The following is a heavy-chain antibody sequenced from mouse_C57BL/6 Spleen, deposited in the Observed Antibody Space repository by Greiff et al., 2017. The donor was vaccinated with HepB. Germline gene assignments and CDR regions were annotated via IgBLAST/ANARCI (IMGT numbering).Heavy chain of an antibody. D-gene: IGHD3-2*02. J-gene: IGHJ3*01. Sequence: EVKLMESGGGLVQPGASLRLSCAASGFTFTDYYMSWVRQPPGKAPEWLALIRNNANGYTTEYTASVMGRFTIPRVNSQNILYLQMNTLRAEDSATYDCVKAVPLDSSGDVWFAYWVQGTLVTVSA. CDR2: IRNNANGYTT. CDR3: VKAVPLDSSGDVWFAY. CDR1: GFTFTDYY. V-gene: IGHV7-4*01.